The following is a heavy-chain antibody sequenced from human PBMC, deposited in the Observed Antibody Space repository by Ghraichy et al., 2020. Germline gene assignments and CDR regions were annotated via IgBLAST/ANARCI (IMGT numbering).Heavy chain of an antibody. CDR2: INHSGST. V-gene: IGHV4-34*01. CDR3: ARGPISDY. Sequence: SETLSLTCAVYGGSFSGYYWSWIRQPPGKGLEWIGEINHSGSTNYNPSLKSRVTISVDTSKNQFSLKLSSVTAADTAVYYCARGPISDYWGQGTLVTVSS. CDR1: GGSFSGYY. J-gene: IGHJ4*02. D-gene: IGHD3-3*02.